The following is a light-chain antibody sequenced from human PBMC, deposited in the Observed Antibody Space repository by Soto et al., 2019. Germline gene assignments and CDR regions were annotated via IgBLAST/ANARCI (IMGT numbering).Light chain of an antibody. J-gene: IGKJ4*01. CDR3: HQYKTYPLT. CDR2: GAS. Sequence: EIVLTQSPGTLSLSPGERATLSCRASQSVSSSYLAWYQQKPGQAPRLLIYGASSRATGIPDRFSGSGSGTDFTLTISSLQPDDFATYYCHQYKTYPLTFGGGTKVDIK. V-gene: IGKV3-20*01. CDR1: QSVSSSY.